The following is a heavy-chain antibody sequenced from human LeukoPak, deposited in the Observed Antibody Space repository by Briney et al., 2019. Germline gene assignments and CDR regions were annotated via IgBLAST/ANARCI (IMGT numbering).Heavy chain of an antibody. Sequence: GGSLRLSCAASGFTFSSYAMSWVRQAPGKGLEWVSAISGSGGSTYYADSVKGRFTISRDNSKNTLYLQMNSLRAEDTAVYYCAEDLPYCSGGSCSGGMDVWGQGTTVTVSS. V-gene: IGHV3-23*01. D-gene: IGHD2-15*01. CDR1: GFTFSSYA. CDR2: ISGSGGST. J-gene: IGHJ6*02. CDR3: AEDLPYCSGGSCSGGMDV.